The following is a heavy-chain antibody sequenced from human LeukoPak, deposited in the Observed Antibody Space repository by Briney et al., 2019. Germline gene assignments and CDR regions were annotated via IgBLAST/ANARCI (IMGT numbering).Heavy chain of an antibody. V-gene: IGHV3-7*01. D-gene: IGHD6-13*01. CDR3: ARGHHRYSSSWYLDY. J-gene: IGHJ4*02. CDR2: IKQDGSEK. CDR1: GFPFHNYW. Sequence: GGSLRLSCAASGFPFHNYWMTWVRQAPGKGLEWVANIKQDGSEKYYVDSVTGRFTISRDNAKNSLYLQMNSLRAEDTAVYYCARGHHRYSSSWYLDYWGQGTLVTVSS.